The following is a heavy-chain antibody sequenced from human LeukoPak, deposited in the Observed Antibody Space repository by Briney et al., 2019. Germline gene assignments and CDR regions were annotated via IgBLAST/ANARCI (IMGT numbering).Heavy chain of an antibody. J-gene: IGHJ5*02. CDR1: GGSISSYY. CDR3: ARQAGWANWFDP. V-gene: IGHV4-59*08. Sequence: SETLSLTCTVSGGSISSYYWSWIRQPPGKGLEWIGYIYYSGSTNYNPSLKSRVTISVDTSKNQFSLKLSSVTAADTAVYYCARQAGWANWFDPWGQGTLVTVSS. D-gene: IGHD3-16*01. CDR2: IYYSGST.